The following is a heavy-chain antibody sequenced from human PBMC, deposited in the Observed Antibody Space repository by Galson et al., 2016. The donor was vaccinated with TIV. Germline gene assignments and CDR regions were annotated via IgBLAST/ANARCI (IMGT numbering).Heavy chain of an antibody. J-gene: IGHJ3*02. CDR3: ARDPSPVTTSPFDI. CDR1: GYTFTGYY. Sequence: SVKVSCKASGYTFTGYYMHWVRQAPGQGLEWMGWINPDSGDTNYSQKFQGRVTMTRDTSINTAYMELSNLKSDDTAVYYCARDPSPVTTSPFDIWGQGTMVTVSP. CDR2: INPDSGDT. V-gene: IGHV1-2*02. D-gene: IGHD4-17*01.